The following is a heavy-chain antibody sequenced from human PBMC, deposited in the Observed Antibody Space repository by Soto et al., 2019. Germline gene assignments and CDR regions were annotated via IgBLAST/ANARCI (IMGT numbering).Heavy chain of an antibody. D-gene: IGHD6-6*01. CDR1: GFTISSHA. Sequence: GGSLRLSCAASGFTISSHAMHWVRQAPGKGLEWVAVISYDGSNKYYADSVKGRFTVSRDNSKNTLYLQMNSLRAEDTAVYYCARELSSSFSFNYYGMDVWGQGTTVTVS. J-gene: IGHJ6*02. CDR2: ISYDGSNK. CDR3: ARELSSSFSFNYYGMDV. V-gene: IGHV3-30-3*01.